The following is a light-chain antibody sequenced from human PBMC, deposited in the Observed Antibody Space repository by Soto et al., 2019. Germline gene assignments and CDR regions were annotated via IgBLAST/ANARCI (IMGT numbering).Light chain of an antibody. CDR3: QHYNSYSEA. Sequence: IQITPSPSTLSGSVGDRVTITCRASQTISSWLAWYQQKPGKAPKLLIYKASTLKSGVPSRFSGSGSGTEFTLTISSLQPDDFATYYCQHYNSYSEAFGQGTKVDI. J-gene: IGKJ1*01. V-gene: IGKV1-5*03. CDR1: QTISSW. CDR2: KAS.